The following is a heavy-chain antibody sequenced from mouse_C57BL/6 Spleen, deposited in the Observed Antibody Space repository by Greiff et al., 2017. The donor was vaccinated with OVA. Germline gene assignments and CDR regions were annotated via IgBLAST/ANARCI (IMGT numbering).Heavy chain of an antibody. V-gene: IGHV1-74*01. CDR3: AIPLYDYDETRFAY. D-gene: IGHD2-4*01. CDR2: IHPSDSDT. J-gene: IGHJ3*01. CDR1: GYTFTSYW. Sequence: QVQLQQPGAELVKPGASVKVSCKASGYTFTSYWMHWVKQRPGQGLEWIGRIHPSDSDTNYNQKFKGKATLTVDKSSSTAYMQLSSLTSEDSAVYYGAIPLYDYDETRFAYWGQGTLVTVSA.